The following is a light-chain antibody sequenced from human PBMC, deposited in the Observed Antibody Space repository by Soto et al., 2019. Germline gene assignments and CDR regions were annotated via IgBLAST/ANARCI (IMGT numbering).Light chain of an antibody. V-gene: IGKV3-11*01. CDR3: QQRTDRPPWT. CDR1: QSVSSY. Sequence: EIVLTQSPATLSLSPGERATLSCRASQSVSSYLAWYQQKPGQAPRLLIYDASNRATGIPARFRGSGSGTDFTLSISSLEPEDFAVYYCQQRTDRPPWTFGQGTKVESK. J-gene: IGKJ1*01. CDR2: DAS.